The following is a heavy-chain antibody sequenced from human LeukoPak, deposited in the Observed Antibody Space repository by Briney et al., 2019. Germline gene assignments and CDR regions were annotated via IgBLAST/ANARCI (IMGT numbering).Heavy chain of an antibody. D-gene: IGHD3-22*01. J-gene: IGHJ5*02. V-gene: IGHV3-7*01. Sequence: GGSLRLSCAASGFTFSSYWMSWVRQAPGKGLEWVANIKQDGSEKYYVGSVKGRFTISRDNAKNSLYLQMNSLRAEDTAVYYCARDRGTDYYDSSGYPGGPRRGFDPWGQGTLVTVSS. CDR2: IKQDGSEK. CDR1: GFTFSSYW. CDR3: ARDRGTDYYDSSGYPGGPRRGFDP.